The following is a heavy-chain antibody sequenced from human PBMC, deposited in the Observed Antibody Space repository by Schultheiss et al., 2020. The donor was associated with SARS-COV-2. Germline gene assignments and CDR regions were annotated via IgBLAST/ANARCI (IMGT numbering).Heavy chain of an antibody. Sequence: SETLSLTCAVSGYSISSGYYWGWIRQPPGKGLEWIGSIYHSGSTYYNPSLKSRVTISVDTSKNQFSLKLSSVTAADTAVYYCARGYGSGSYYWFDPWGQGTLVTVSS. CDR3: ARGYGSGSYYWFDP. J-gene: IGHJ5*02. D-gene: IGHD3-10*01. V-gene: IGHV4-38-2*01. CDR1: GYSISSGYY. CDR2: IYHSGST.